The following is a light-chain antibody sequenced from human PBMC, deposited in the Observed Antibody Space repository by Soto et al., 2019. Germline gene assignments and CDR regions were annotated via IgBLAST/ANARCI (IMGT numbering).Light chain of an antibody. V-gene: IGKV3D-7*01. J-gene: IGKJ1*01. CDR1: QSVSSSY. CDR3: QQDYNLPPS. Sequence: EIVMTQSPATLSLSPGERATLSCRASQSVSSSYLSWYQQKPGQAPRLLIYGASTRATGIPARLSGSGSGTDFTLTISSLQPEDFAVYYCQQDYNLPPSFGQGTKV. CDR2: GAS.